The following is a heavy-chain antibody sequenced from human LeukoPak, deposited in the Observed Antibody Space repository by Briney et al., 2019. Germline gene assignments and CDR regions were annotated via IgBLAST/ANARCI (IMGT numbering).Heavy chain of an antibody. CDR1: GGSISSYY. J-gene: IGHJ4*02. Sequence: SEALSLTCTVSGGSISSYYWSWIRQPAGKGLEWIGRIYTSGSTNYNPSLKSRVTMSVDTSKNQFSLKVNSVTAADTAVYYCARRDSSSWYFDYWGQGTLVTVSS. D-gene: IGHD6-13*01. V-gene: IGHV4-4*07. CDR2: IYTSGST. CDR3: ARRDSSSWYFDY.